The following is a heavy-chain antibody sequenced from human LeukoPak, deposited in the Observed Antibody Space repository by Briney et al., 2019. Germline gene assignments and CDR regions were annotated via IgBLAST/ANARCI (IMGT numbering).Heavy chain of an antibody. V-gene: IGHV3-30-3*01. J-gene: IGHJ4*02. D-gene: IGHD2-2*01. CDR2: ISYDGSNK. CDR3: ARVRYCSSTSCLKLEYFDY. CDR1: GFTFSSYA. Sequence: GGSLRLSCAASGFTFSSYAMHWVRQAPGKGLEWVAVISYDGSNKYYADSVKGRFTISRDNSKNTLYLQMNSLRAEDTAVYYCARVRYCSSTSCLKLEYFDYWGQGTLVTVSS.